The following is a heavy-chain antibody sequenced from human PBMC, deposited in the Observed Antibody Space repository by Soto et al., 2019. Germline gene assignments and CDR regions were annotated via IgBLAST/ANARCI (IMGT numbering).Heavy chain of an antibody. CDR1: GFSFSDYS. D-gene: IGHD2-2*01. V-gene: IGHV3-11*01. CDR2: IEGSGSAT. Sequence: QVQLVESGGDLVKPGGSLRLSCAASGFSFSDYSMTWVRQAPGKGLEWVAYIEGSGSATFYAESVNGRFTISRDNAKNSLYLQMSSLRTDDTAMYYCARWSAAMDYWGQGILVTVSS. CDR3: ARWSAAMDY. J-gene: IGHJ4*02.